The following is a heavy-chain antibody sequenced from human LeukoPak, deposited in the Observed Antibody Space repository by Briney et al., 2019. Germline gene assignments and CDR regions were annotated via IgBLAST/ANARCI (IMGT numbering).Heavy chain of an antibody. Sequence: PGGSLRLSCAASGFTFSSYAMSWVRQAPGKGLEWVSAISGSGGSTYYADSVKGRFTISRDNSKNTLYLQMNSLRAEDTAVYYSANEGRVTTGFYYFDYWGQGTLVTVSS. CDR1: GFTFSSYA. D-gene: IGHD4-17*01. J-gene: IGHJ4*02. CDR2: ISGSGGST. V-gene: IGHV3-23*01. CDR3: ANEGRVTTGFYYFDY.